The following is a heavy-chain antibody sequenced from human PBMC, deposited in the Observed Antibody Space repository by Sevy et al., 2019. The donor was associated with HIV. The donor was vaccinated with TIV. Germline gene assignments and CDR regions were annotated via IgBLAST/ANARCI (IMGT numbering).Heavy chain of an antibody. J-gene: IGHJ5*02. V-gene: IGHV4-61*01. CDR3: VRETKQYYDFWSGPDNWFDP. D-gene: IGHD3-3*01. Sequence: SETLSLTCTVSGGSVSSGSYYWSWIRQPPGKGLEWIGYIYYSGSTNYNPSLKSRVTISVDTSKNQFSLKLSSVTAADTAVYYCVRETKQYYDFWSGPDNWFDPWGQGTLVTVSS. CDR1: GGSVSSGSYY. CDR2: IYYSGST.